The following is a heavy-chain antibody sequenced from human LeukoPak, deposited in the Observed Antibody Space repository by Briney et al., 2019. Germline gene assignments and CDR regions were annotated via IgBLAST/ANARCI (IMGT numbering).Heavy chain of an antibody. Sequence: ASVKVSCKASGYTFTKNYMHWVRQAPGQGLEWMGIINPSGGSTRYAEKFQGRVTMTRDTSTSTVYMEVSSLKSEDTAVYYCARSRTGSGFLFDYWGQGTLVTVSS. CDR1: GYTFTKNY. CDR2: INPSGGST. CDR3: ARSRTGSGFLFDY. J-gene: IGHJ4*02. D-gene: IGHD3-10*01. V-gene: IGHV1-46*01.